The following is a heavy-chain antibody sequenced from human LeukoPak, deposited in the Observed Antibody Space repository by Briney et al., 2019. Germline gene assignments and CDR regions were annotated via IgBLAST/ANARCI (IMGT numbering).Heavy chain of an antibody. Sequence: GGSLRLSCTASKFTFSNYGMQWVRQAPGKGLEWVAVISSDGGTKYYADSVKGRFSLSRDNSRNTLDLQMNSLGPEDTAVYYCAKEYDSGGYGAYFDYWGQGTLVTVSS. J-gene: IGHJ4*02. D-gene: IGHD3-10*01. CDR2: ISSDGGTK. CDR3: AKEYDSGGYGAYFDY. CDR1: KFTFSNYG. V-gene: IGHV3-30*18.